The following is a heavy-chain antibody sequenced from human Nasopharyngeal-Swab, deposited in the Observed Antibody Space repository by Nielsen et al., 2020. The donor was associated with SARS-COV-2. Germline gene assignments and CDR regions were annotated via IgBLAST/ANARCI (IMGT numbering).Heavy chain of an antibody. Sequence: SETLSLTCAVYGGSFSGYYWSWIRQPPGKGLEWIGEINHSGSTNYNPSLKSRVTISVDTSKNQFSLKLSSVTAADTAVYYCARGSWQQWLVRLFDYWGQGTLVTVSS. D-gene: IGHD6-19*01. V-gene: IGHV4-34*01. J-gene: IGHJ4*02. CDR2: INHSGST. CDR3: ARGSWQQWLVRLFDY. CDR1: GGSFSGYY.